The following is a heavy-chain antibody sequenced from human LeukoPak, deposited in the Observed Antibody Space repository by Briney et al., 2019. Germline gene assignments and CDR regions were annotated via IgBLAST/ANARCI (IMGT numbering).Heavy chain of an antibody. CDR1: GGSISSSNW. Sequence: SWTLSLTCAVSGGSISSSNWWSWVRQPPGKGLEWIGEIYHSGSTNYNPSLKSRVTISVDKSKNQFSLKLSSVTAADTAVYYCARESGYYYDTRYFDYWGQGTLVTVSS. CDR3: ARESGYYYDTRYFDY. D-gene: IGHD3-22*01. CDR2: IYHSGST. J-gene: IGHJ4*02. V-gene: IGHV4-4*02.